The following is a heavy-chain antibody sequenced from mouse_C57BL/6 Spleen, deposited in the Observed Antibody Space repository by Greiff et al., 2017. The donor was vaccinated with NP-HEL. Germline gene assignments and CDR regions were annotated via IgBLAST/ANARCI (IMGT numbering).Heavy chain of an antibody. V-gene: IGHV1-15*01. CDR2: IDPETGGT. CDR1: GYTFTDYE. CDR3: TRGGYDYDEGAWFAY. J-gene: IGHJ3*01. Sequence: VKVVESGAELVRPGASVTLSCKASGYTFTDYEMHWVKQTPVHGLEWIGAIDPETGGTAYHQKFKGKAILTADKSSSTAYMELRSLTSEDSAVYYCTRGGYDYDEGAWFAYWGQGTLVTVSA. D-gene: IGHD2-4*01.